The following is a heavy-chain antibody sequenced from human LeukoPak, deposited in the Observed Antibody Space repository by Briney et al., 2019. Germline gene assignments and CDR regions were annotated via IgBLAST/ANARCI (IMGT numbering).Heavy chain of an antibody. J-gene: IGHJ5*02. V-gene: IGHV4-30-4*01. CDR2: INHSGST. CDR3: ARGQIGQPTITIFGVVTQENWFDP. CDR1: GGSISSGDYY. Sequence: PSQTLSLTCTVSGGSISSGDYYWSWIRQPPGKGLEWIGEINHSGSTNYNPSLKSRVTISVDTSKNQFSLKLSSVTAADTAVYYCARGQIGQPTITIFGVVTQENWFDPWGQGTLVTVSS. D-gene: IGHD3-3*01.